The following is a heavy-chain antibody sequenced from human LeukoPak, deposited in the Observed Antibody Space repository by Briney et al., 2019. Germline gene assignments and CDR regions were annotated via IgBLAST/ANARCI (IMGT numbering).Heavy chain of an antibody. CDR3: ARETGGWFNWFDP. V-gene: IGHV4-59*01. CDR2: IYYSGST. D-gene: IGHD6-19*01. J-gene: IGHJ5*02. CDR1: GGSISSYY. Sequence: SETLSLTCTVSGGSISSYYWSWIRQPPGKGLEWIGHIYYSGSTNYNPSLKSRVTISVDTSKNQFSLKLSSVTAADTAVYYCARETGGWFNWFDPWGQGTLVTVSS.